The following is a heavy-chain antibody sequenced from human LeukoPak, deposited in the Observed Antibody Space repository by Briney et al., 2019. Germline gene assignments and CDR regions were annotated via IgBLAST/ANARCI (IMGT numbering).Heavy chain of an antibody. Sequence: SETLSLTCTVSGDSISSSSYYWGWVRQPPGKGLEWIGTIFYSGSTYYNPSLKSRVIMSVDTSKNQFSLKLSSVTAADTAVYYCARGDSYKLLVWGQGTLVTVSS. CDR3: ARGDSYKLLV. CDR2: IFYSGST. CDR1: GDSISSSSYY. D-gene: IGHD5-24*01. V-gene: IGHV4-39*07. J-gene: IGHJ4*02.